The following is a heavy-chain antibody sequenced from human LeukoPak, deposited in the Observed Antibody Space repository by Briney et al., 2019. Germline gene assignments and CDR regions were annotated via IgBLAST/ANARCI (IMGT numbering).Heavy chain of an antibody. CDR2: INSDGSST. J-gene: IGHJ4*02. Sequence: GGSLRLSCAASGVTFSSYWMHWVRQAPGKGLVWDSRINSDGSSTSYADSVKGRFTISRDNAKNTLYLQMNSLRAEDTAVYYCASAPRFYGDYGCDYWGQGTLVTVSS. CDR3: ASAPRFYGDYGCDY. CDR1: GVTFSSYW. V-gene: IGHV3-74*01. D-gene: IGHD4-17*01.